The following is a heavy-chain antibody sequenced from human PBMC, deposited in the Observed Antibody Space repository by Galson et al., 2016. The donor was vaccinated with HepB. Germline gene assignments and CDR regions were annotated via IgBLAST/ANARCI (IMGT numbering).Heavy chain of an antibody. J-gene: IGHJ4*02. CDR2: INSDGSDA. D-gene: IGHD2-15*01. Sequence: SLRLSCAASGFTFSLYWMHWVRQAPGKGLVWVSQINSDGSDANYADSVKGRFTISRDNARNTLYLQMNSLRVEDTGVYYCASDGVVLVAATLDYWGQETLVTVSS. V-gene: IGHV3-74*01. CDR1: GFTFSLYW. CDR3: ASDGVVLVAATLDY.